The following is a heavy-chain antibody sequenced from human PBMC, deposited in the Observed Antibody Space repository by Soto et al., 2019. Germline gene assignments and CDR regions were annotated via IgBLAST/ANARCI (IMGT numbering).Heavy chain of an antibody. Sequence: SVKVSCKASGGTFSGYAISRVRQAPGQGLEWMGGIIPIFGTANYAQKFQGRVTITADESTSTAYMELSSLRSEDTAVYYCARDPSIVVVPAARDNWFDPWGQGTLVTVS. CDR3: ARDPSIVVVPAARDNWFDP. J-gene: IGHJ5*02. D-gene: IGHD2-2*01. CDR2: IIPIFGTA. CDR1: GGTFSGYA. V-gene: IGHV1-69*13.